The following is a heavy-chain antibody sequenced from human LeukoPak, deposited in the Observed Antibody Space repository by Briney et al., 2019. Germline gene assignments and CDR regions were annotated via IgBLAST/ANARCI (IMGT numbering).Heavy chain of an antibody. CDR1: GFTFDDYT. V-gene: IGHV3-43D*03. CDR2: ISWDGGST. Sequence: GGSLRLSCAASGFTFDDYTMHWVRQAPGKGLEWVSLISWDGGSTYYADSVKGRFTISRDNSKNSLYLQMNSLRAEDTALYYCAKDYGFGGYYYYFDYWGQGTLVTVSS. J-gene: IGHJ4*02. D-gene: IGHD3-10*01. CDR3: AKDYGFGGYYYYFDY.